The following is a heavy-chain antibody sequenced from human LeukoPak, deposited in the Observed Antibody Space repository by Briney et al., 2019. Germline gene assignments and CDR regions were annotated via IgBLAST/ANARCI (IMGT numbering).Heavy chain of an antibody. D-gene: IGHD4-17*01. CDR3: ARGRAYDDYGSGDYFDY. Sequence: PGGSLRLSCAASGFTFSYHATHWVRQAPGKGLEWVAVVSYDGTIKYYTDSVKGRFTISRDNSRNTLFLQMNSLTAEDTAVYYCARGRAYDDYGSGDYFDYWGQGTLVSVSS. CDR2: VSYDGTIK. CDR1: GFTFSYHA. V-gene: IGHV3-30-3*01. J-gene: IGHJ4*02.